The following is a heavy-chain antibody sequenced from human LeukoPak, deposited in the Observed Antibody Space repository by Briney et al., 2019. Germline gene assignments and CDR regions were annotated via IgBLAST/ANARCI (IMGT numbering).Heavy chain of an antibody. CDR3: AKDYGDGDYYYGMDV. CDR1: GFTFDDYA. D-gene: IGHD4-17*01. J-gene: IGHJ6*02. Sequence: PGRSLRLSCAASGFTFDDYAMHWVRQAPGKGLEWVSGISWNSGSIGYADSVKGRFTISRDNAKNSLYLQMNSLRAEDTALYYCAKDYGDGDYYYGMDVWGQGTTVTVSS. V-gene: IGHV3-9*01. CDR2: ISWNSGSI.